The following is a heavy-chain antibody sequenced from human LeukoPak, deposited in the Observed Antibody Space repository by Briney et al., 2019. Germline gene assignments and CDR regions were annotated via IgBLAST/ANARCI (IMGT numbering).Heavy chain of an antibody. Sequence: PSETLSLTCTVSGGSISSGSYYWSWIRQPAGKGLEWIGRIYISGSTNYNPSLTSRVTISVDTSKNQFSLKLSSVTAADTAVYYCARGPYDYVWGSYRYPLDYWGQGTLVTVSS. CDR2: IYISGST. D-gene: IGHD3-16*02. CDR3: ARGPYDYVWGSYRYPLDY. CDR1: GGSISSGSYY. J-gene: IGHJ4*02. V-gene: IGHV4-61*02.